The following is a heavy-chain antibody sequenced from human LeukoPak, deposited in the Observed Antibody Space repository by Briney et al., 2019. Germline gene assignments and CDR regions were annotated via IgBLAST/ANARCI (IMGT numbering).Heavy chain of an antibody. CDR1: GFTFSSYS. CDR2: ISSSSSYI. J-gene: IGHJ4*02. D-gene: IGHD6-13*01. Sequence: GGSLRLSCAVSGFTFSSYSMNWVRQAPGKGLEWVSSISSSSSYIYYADSVKGRFTISRDNAKNSLYLQMNSLRGEDTAVYYCARDRGVYSRTLEDWAQGTLVTVSS. V-gene: IGHV3-21*01. CDR3: ARDRGVYSRTLED.